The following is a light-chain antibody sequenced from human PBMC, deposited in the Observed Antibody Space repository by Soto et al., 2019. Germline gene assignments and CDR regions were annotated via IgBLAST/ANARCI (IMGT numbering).Light chain of an antibody. J-gene: IGLJ2*01. Sequence: QSALTQPASVSGSPGQSITISCTGTSSDVGGYNYVSWYQQHPGKAPKLMIYDVSNRPSGVSNRFSGSKSGNTASLTSSGLQAEDEADYYCSSYTSSSTHGFGGGTKLTVL. CDR1: SSDVGGYNY. CDR3: SSYTSSSTHG. V-gene: IGLV2-14*01. CDR2: DVS.